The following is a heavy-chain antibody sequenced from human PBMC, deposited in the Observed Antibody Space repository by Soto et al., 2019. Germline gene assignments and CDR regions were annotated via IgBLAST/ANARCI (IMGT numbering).Heavy chain of an antibody. J-gene: IGHJ5*02. CDR3: ARGPPPREVPAVGWFDP. V-gene: IGHV4-31*03. D-gene: IGHD2-2*01. CDR1: GGSISSGGYY. Sequence: QVQLQESGPGLVKPSQTLSLTCTVSGGSISSGGYYWSWTRQHPGKGLEWVGYIYYSGSTYYNPSLKSRVTIAVDTSKNPFSLKLSSVTAADTAVYYWARGPPPREVPAVGWFDPWGQGTLVTVSS. CDR2: IYYSGST.